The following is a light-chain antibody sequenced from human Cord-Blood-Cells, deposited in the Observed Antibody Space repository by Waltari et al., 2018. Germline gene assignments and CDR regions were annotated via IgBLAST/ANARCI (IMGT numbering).Light chain of an antibody. CDR2: AAS. V-gene: IGKV1-NL1*01. CDR3: QQYYSTPLYT. Sequence: DIQMTQSPSSLSASVGDRVTITCRASQGISNSLAWYQQKPGKAPKLLLYAASRLESGVPSRFSGSGSGTDYTLTISSLQPQDFATYCCQQYYSTPLYTFGQGTKLEIK. CDR1: QGISNS. J-gene: IGKJ2*01.